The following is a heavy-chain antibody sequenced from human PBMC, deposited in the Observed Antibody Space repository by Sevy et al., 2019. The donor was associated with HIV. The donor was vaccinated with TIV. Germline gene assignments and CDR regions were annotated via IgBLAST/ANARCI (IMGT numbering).Heavy chain of an antibody. V-gene: IGHV3-23*01. CDR3: AKGGGGHYDPDEIGYYFYYYNMDV. D-gene: IGHD3-22*01. CDR1: GFCFDSYG. J-gene: IGHJ6*03. Sequence: GGSLRLSCAVSGFCFDSYGMTWVGQAPGKGLEWVSGISGSGTRTYYADSVKGRFSISRDNSKNRLYLQMNSLRSEDTAIYYCAKGGGGHYDPDEIGYYFYYYNMDVWGKGTTVTVSS. CDR2: ISGSGTRT.